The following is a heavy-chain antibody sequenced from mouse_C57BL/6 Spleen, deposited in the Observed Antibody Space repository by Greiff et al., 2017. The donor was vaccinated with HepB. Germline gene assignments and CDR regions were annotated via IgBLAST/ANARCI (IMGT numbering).Heavy chain of an antibody. V-gene: IGHV5-9-1*02. CDR3: TREDWSWFAY. D-gene: IGHD4-1*01. CDR2: ISSGGDYI. Sequence: EVMLVESGEGLVKPGGSLKLSCAASGFTFSSYAMSWVRQTPEKRLEWVAYISSGGDYIYYADTVKGRFTISRDNARNTLYLKMSSLKSEDTAMYYCTREDWSWFAYWGQGTLVTVSA. J-gene: IGHJ3*01. CDR1: GFTFSSYA.